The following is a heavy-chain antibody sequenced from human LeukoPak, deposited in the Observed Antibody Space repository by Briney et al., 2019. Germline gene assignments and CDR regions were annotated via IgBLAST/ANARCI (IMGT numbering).Heavy chain of an antibody. J-gene: IGHJ1*01. CDR3: AKGGYSYGLVGYFQH. V-gene: IGHV3-23*01. CDR1: GFTFSSYA. Sequence: GGSLRLSCAASGFTFSSYAMSWVRQAPGKGLEWVSAISGSGGSTYYADSVTGRFTISRDNSKNTLYLQMNSLRAEDTAVYYCAKGGYSYGLVGYFQHWGQGTLVTVSS. CDR2: ISGSGGST. D-gene: IGHD5-18*01.